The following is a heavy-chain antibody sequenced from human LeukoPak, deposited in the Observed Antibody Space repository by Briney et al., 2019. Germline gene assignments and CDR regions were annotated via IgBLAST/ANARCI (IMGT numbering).Heavy chain of an antibody. V-gene: IGHV3-23*01. CDR1: GFTFDKYG. CDR3: AKRDWLGGAFDI. CDR2: ISGSGGST. D-gene: IGHD3/OR15-3a*01. J-gene: IGHJ3*02. Sequence: GGSLRLSCAASGFTFDKYGMTWVRQAPGKGLEWISGISGSGGSTYYADSVKGRFTISRDNSKNTLYLQMNSLRAEDTAVYYCAKRDWLGGAFDIWGQGTMVTVSS.